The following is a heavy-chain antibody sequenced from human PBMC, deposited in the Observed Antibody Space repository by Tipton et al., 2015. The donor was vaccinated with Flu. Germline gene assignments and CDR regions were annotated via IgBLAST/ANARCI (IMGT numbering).Heavy chain of an antibody. V-gene: IGHV4-59*01. J-gene: IGHJ5*02. Sequence: TLSLTCTVSGGSISSYYWSWIRQPPGKGLEWIGYIYYSGSTNYNPSLKSRVTISVDTSKNQFSLKLSSVTAADTAVYYCARLNVEDWFDPWGQGTLVTVSS. CDR2: IYYSGST. CDR3: ARLNVEDWFDP. CDR1: GGSISSYY.